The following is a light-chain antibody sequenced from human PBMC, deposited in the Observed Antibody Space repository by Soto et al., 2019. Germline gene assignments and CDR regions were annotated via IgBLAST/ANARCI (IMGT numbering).Light chain of an antibody. J-gene: IGLJ2*01. CDR3: QSYDSSLTGLL. V-gene: IGLV1-40*01. CDR2: GNN. Sequence: QSVLTQPPSVSGAPGQRVTISCTGSSSNIGADYDVHWYQHLPRTAPKLLIYGNNNRPSGVPDRFSGSKSGTSASLAITGLQAEDEADYYCQSYDSSLTGLLFGGGTKLTVL. CDR1: SSNIGADYD.